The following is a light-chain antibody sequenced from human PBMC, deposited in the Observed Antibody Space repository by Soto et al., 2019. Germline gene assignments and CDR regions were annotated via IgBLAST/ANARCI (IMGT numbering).Light chain of an antibody. Sequence: EIVLTQSPGTLSLSPGERATLSCRASQSVSSSYLAWYQQKPGQAHRLLIYGASSRATGIPDRFSGSGSGTDFTLTIRRLEPEDCAVYYCQQYGSAPFGQGTRLEIK. CDR1: QSVSSSY. CDR3: QQYGSAP. CDR2: GAS. V-gene: IGKV3-20*01. J-gene: IGKJ5*01.